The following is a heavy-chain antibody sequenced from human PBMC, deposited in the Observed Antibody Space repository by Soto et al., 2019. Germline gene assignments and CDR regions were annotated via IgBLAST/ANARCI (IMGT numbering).Heavy chain of an antibody. J-gene: IGHJ3*02. Sequence: QVQLQESGPGLVKPSETLSLTCTVSGGSISSYYWSWIRQPPGKGLEWIGYIYYSGSTNYNPSLKNRVTISVDTSKNPFSLKLSSVTAADTAVYYCARTDYYYDISGYAPDAFDIWGRGTMVTVSS. CDR3: ARTDYYYDISGYAPDAFDI. CDR2: IYYSGST. V-gene: IGHV4-59*01. CDR1: GGSISSYY. D-gene: IGHD3-22*01.